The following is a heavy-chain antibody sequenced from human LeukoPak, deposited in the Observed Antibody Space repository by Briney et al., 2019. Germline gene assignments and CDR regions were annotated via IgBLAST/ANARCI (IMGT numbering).Heavy chain of an antibody. J-gene: IGHJ4*02. CDR1: GYTFTSYG. D-gene: IGHD2-15*01. Sequence: ASVKVSCKASGYTFTSYGISWVRQAPGQGLEWMGWISAYNGNTNYAQKLQGRVTMTTDTSTSTAYMELRSLRSDDTAVYYCGRDLLGCSGGACYSSDFWGQGTQVTVSS. CDR3: GRDLLGCSGGACYSSDF. CDR2: ISAYNGNT. V-gene: IGHV1-18*01.